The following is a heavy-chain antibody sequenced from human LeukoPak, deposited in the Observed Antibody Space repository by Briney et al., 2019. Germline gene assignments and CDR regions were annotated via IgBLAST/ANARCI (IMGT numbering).Heavy chain of an antibody. J-gene: IGHJ4*02. CDR1: GFPFSSYW. D-gene: IGHD3-10*01. V-gene: IGHV3-7*01. CDR2: IKQDGSKK. CDR3: ARDIIAADLAY. Sequence: PGGSLRLSCVASGFPFSSYWMTWVRQAPGKGLEWVANIKQDGSKKSYVDSVKGRFTISRDNAKNSLYLQMNSLRAEDTAVYYCARDIIAADLAYWGQGTLVTVSS.